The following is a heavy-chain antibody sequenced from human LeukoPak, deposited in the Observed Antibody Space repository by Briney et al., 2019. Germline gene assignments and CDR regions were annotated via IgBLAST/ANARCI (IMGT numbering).Heavy chain of an antibody. CDR3: ARDARIVAATSYFDY. V-gene: IGHV1-46*01. J-gene: IGHJ4*02. Sequence: ASVKVSCKASGYTFTSYYMHWVRQAPGQGLEWMGIINPSGGSTSYAQKFQGRVTMTRDMSTSTVYMELSSLRSEDTAVYYCARDARIVAATSYFDYWGQGTLVTVSS. CDR1: GYTFTSYY. CDR2: INPSGGST. D-gene: IGHD1-26*01.